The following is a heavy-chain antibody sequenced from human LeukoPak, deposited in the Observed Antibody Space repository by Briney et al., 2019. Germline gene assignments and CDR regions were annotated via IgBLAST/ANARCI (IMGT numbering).Heavy chain of an antibody. CDR3: AKDWRRIVVVGPITRHGNYMDV. D-gene: IGHD2-15*01. J-gene: IGHJ6*03. V-gene: IGHV3-21*01. CDR1: GFTFSSYS. Sequence: PRGSLRLSCAASGFTFSSYSMDWVRQAPGKGLEWVSSISSSSSYIYYADSVKGRFTISRDNAKNSLYLQMNSLRAEDTAVYYCAKDWRRIVVVGPITRHGNYMDVWGKGTTVTISS. CDR2: ISSSSSYI.